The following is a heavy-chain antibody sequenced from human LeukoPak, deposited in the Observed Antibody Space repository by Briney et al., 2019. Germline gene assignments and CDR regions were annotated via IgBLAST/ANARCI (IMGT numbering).Heavy chain of an antibody. J-gene: IGHJ5*01. Sequence: KTSETLSLTCTVSGGSISSYYWSWIRQSPGKGLEWIGYIYYTGSNNYNPSLKSRVTISVDTSKSQFSLRLRSVTAADTAVYYCARTLGESSGWYDSWGQGTLVTVSS. D-gene: IGHD6-19*01. CDR2: IYYTGSN. CDR1: GGSISSYY. V-gene: IGHV4-59*01. CDR3: ARTLGESSGWYDS.